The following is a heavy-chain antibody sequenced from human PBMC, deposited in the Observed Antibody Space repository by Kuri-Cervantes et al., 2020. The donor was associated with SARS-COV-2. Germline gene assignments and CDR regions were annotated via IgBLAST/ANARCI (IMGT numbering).Heavy chain of an antibody. Sequence: GSLRLSCTVSGGSVSSGSYYWSWIRQPPGKGLEWIGYIYYSGSTNYNPSLKSRVTISVDTSKNQFSLKLSSVTAADTAVYYCAREGRGWVPDPGVDYWGQGTLVTVSS. CDR1: GGSVSSGSYY. V-gene: IGHV4-61*01. CDR2: IYYSGST. J-gene: IGHJ4*02. D-gene: IGHD1-14*01. CDR3: AREGRGWVPDPGVDY.